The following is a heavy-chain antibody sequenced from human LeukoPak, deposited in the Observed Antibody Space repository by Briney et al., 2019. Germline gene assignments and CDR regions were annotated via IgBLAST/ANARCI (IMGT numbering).Heavy chain of an antibody. CDR3: VGWGLSNY. Sequence: GGSLRLSCAASGFTFSTNWMSWVRQAPGKGLEWGAHINPDGSEKYYVDSVKGRFSISRDNAKNSLYLQMNTLAVEDTAIYYCVGWGLSNYWGQGALVTVSS. V-gene: IGHV3-7*01. D-gene: IGHD3-16*01. J-gene: IGHJ4*02. CDR2: INPDGSEK. CDR1: GFTFSTNW.